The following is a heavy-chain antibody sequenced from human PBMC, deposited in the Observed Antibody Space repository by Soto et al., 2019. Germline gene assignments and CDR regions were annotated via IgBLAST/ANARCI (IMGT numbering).Heavy chain of an antibody. CDR3: ARDYISLAASSYGMDV. CDR1: GGTFSSYA. V-gene: IGHV1-69*13. Sequence: GASVKVSCKASGGTFSSYAISWVRQAPGQGLEWMGGIIPIFGTANYAQKFQGRVTITADESTSTAYMELSSLRSEDTAVYYCARDYISLAASSYGMDVWGQGTTVTVSS. D-gene: IGHD6-25*01. CDR2: IIPIFGTA. J-gene: IGHJ6*02.